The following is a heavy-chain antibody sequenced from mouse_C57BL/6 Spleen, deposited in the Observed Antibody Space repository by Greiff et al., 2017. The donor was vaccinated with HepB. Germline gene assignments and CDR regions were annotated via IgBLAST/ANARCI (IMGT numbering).Heavy chain of an antibody. D-gene: IGHD2-3*01. V-gene: IGHV5-4*03. CDR1: GFTFSSYA. CDR2: ISDGGSYT. CDR3: ASGDGYYRGLMDY. J-gene: IGHJ4*01. Sequence: EVKVVESGGGLVKPGGSLKLSCAASGFTFSSYAMSWVRQTPEKRLEWVATISDGGSYTYYPDNVKGRFTISRDNAKNNLYLQMSHLKSEDTAMYYCASGDGYYRGLMDYWGQGTSVTVSS.